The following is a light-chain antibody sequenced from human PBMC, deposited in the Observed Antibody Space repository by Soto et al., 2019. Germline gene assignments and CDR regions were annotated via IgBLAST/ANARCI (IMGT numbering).Light chain of an antibody. Sequence: QAVVTQEPSLTVSPGGTVTLTCGSSTGAVTSGHYHYWFQQKPGQAPRALIYDTSNKHSWPPARFSGSLLGGKAALTLSGAQPEDEAEYYCLLSYSGAHVGFGGGTQRTVL. J-gene: IGLJ2*01. CDR2: DTS. CDR1: TGAVTSGHY. V-gene: IGLV7-46*01. CDR3: LLSYSGAHVG.